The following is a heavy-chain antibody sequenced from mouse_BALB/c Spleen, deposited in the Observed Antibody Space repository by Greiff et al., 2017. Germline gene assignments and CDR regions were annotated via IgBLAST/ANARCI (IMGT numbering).Heavy chain of an antibody. V-gene: IGHV2-9*02. J-gene: IGHJ4*01. Sequence: QVQLKESGPGLVAPSQSLSITCTVSGFSLTSYGVHWVRQPPGKGLEWLGVIWAGGSTNYNSALMSRLSISKDNSKSQVFLKMNSLQTDDTAMYYCARVSYAGGYAMDYWGQGTSVTVSS. D-gene: IGHD2-12*01. CDR3: ARVSYAGGYAMDY. CDR2: IWAGGST. CDR1: GFSLTSYG.